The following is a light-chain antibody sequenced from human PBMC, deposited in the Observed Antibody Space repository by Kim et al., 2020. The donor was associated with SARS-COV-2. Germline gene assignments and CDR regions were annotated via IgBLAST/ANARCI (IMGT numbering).Light chain of an antibody. CDR2: SAS. CDR3: QQSFSSPIT. Sequence: AAVGHRVTITCRASQTIKNYFNWYQQKRGKAPQLLISSASDLQSGVPSRFSGSGSGTDFTLTISNLQPEDFATYYCQQSFSSPITFGQGTRLEIK. J-gene: IGKJ5*01. V-gene: IGKV1-39*01. CDR1: QTIKNY.